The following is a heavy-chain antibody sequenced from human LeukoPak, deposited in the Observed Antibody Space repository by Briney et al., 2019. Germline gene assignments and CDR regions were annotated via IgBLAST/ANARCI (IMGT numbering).Heavy chain of an antibody. Sequence: SGGSLRLSCAASGFTFSSYSMNWVRQAPGKGLEWVSSISSSSSYIYYADSVKGRFTISRDNAKNSLYLQMNSLRAEDTAVYYCARAASSGSYYPYYFDYWGQGTLVTVSS. D-gene: IGHD1-26*01. CDR3: ARAASSGSYYPYYFDY. J-gene: IGHJ4*02. CDR1: GFTFSSYS. V-gene: IGHV3-21*01. CDR2: ISSSSSYI.